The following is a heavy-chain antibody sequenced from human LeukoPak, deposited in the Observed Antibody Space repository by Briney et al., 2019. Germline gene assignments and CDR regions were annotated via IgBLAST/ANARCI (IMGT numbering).Heavy chain of an antibody. Sequence: ASVKVSCKASGYTFTGYYMHWVRQAPGQGLEWMGWINPNSGGTNYAQKFQGRVTMTRDTSISTAYMELSRLRSDDTAVYYCATDLGYCSSTSCYGRYYYYGMDVWGQGTTVTISS. CDR1: GYTFTGYY. D-gene: IGHD2-2*01. V-gene: IGHV1-2*02. J-gene: IGHJ6*02. CDR3: ATDLGYCSSTSCYGRYYYYGMDV. CDR2: INPNSGGT.